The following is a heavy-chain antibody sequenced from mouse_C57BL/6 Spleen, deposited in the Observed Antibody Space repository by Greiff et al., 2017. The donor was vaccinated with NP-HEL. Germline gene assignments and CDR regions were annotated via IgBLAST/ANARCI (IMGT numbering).Heavy chain of an antibody. V-gene: IGHV3-6*01. D-gene: IGHD2-12*01. CDR3: ARQRRGAMDY. Sequence: EVQLVESGPGLVKPSQSLSLTCSVTGYSITSGYYWNWIRQFPGNKLEWMGYISYDGSNNYNPSLKNRISITRDTSKNQFFLKLNSVTTEDTATYYCARQRRGAMDYWGQGTSVTVSS. CDR2: ISYDGSN. CDR1: GYSITSGYY. J-gene: IGHJ4*01.